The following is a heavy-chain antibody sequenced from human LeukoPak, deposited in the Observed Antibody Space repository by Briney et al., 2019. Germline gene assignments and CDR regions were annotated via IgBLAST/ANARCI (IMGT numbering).Heavy chain of an antibody. CDR2: ITRSGTNT. CDR3: ATDPATVGVTTRDY. D-gene: IGHD1-26*01. CDR1: GITLNIFA. J-gene: IGHJ4*02. V-gene: IGHV3-23*01. Sequence: GGSLRLSCAASGITLNIFAMNWVRHAPGKGREWVSAITRSGTNTFYRDSVKGRFTVSRDNYKNKIFLQMNTLRADDTAVYFCATDPATVGVTTRDYWGQGTPVTVSS.